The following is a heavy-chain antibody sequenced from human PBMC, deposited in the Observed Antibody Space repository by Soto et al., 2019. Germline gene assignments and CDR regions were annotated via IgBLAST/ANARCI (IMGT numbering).Heavy chain of an antibody. J-gene: IGHJ4*02. D-gene: IGHD5-12*01. CDR3: AKDEPLQTNSGYDSYFDY. Sequence: GESLKISCAASGFTFSSYGMHWVRQAPGKGLEWVAVISYDGSNKYYADSVKGRFTISRDNSKNTLYLQMNSLRAEDTAVYYCAKDEPLQTNSGYDSYFDYWGQGTLVTVSS. V-gene: IGHV3-30*18. CDR1: GFTFSSYG. CDR2: ISYDGSNK.